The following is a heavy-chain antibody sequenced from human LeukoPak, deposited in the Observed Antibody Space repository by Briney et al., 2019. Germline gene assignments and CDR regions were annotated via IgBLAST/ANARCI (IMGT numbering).Heavy chain of an antibody. CDR1: GYTFTSYS. V-gene: IGHV1-46*01. D-gene: IGHD3-16*01. Sequence: ASVKVSCKASGYTFTSYSMHWVRQAPGQGLEWMGIINPSGGSTSYAQKFQGRVTMTRDMSTSTVYMALSSLRSEDTAVYYCARGLRQIGFNYWGQGTLVTVSS. J-gene: IGHJ4*02. CDR2: INPSGGST. CDR3: ARGLRQIGFNY.